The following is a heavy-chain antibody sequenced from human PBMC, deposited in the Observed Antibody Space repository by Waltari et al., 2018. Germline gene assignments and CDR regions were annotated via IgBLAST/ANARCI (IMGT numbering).Heavy chain of an antibody. CDR2: INHSGST. CDR1: GGSFSGYY. D-gene: IGHD3-22*01. CDR3: ARVPRGSSGYYYLLDY. Sequence: QVQLQQWGAGLLKPSETLSLTCAVYGGSFSGYYWSWIRQPPGKGLEWIGEINHSGSTNYNPSRKSRVTISVDTSKNQFSLKLSSVTAADTAVYYCARVPRGSSGYYYLLDYWGQGTLVTVSS. V-gene: IGHV4-34*01. J-gene: IGHJ4*02.